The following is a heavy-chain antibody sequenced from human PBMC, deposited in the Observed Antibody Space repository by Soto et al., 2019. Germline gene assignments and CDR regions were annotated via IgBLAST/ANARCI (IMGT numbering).Heavy chain of an antibody. D-gene: IGHD2-15*01. CDR1: GFTFSSYA. Sequence: GGSLRLSCAASGFTFSSYAMHWVRQAPGKGLEYVSAISSNGGSTYYANSVKGRFTISRDNSKNTLYLQMGSLRAEDMAVYYCARGYCSGGSCYYSYYYMDAWGKGTTVTVSS. CDR3: ARGYCSGGSCYYSYYYMDA. V-gene: IGHV3-64*01. J-gene: IGHJ6*03. CDR2: ISSNGGST.